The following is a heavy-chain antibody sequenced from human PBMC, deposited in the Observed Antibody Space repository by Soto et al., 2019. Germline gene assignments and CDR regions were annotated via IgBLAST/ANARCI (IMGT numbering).Heavy chain of an antibody. CDR1: GGSISSYY. CDR2: IYTSGST. J-gene: IGHJ4*02. CDR3: AGVGAATGALVY. D-gene: IGHD1-26*01. Sequence: SETLSLTCTVSGGSISSYYWSWIRQPAGKGLEWIGRIYTSGSTNYNPSLKSRVTMSVDTSKNQFSLKLSSVTAADTAVYYCAGVGAATGALVYWGQGTLVTVSS. V-gene: IGHV4-4*07.